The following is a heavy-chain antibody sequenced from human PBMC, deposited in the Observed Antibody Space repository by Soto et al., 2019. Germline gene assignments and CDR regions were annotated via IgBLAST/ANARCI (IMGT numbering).Heavy chain of an antibody. Sequence: QVQLVQSGAEVKKPGASVKVSCKASGYTFTSYGISWVRQAPGQGLEWMGWISAYNGNTNYAQKLQGRVTMTTDTSTSTAPMELRSLTSDDTSVYYSVSSDLSSSWPAYFDYCGQVTLVTVAA. CDR2: ISAYNGNT. D-gene: IGHD6-13*01. V-gene: IGHV1-18*04. CDR1: GYTFTSYG. J-gene: IGHJ4*02. CDR3: VSSDLSSSWPAYFDY.